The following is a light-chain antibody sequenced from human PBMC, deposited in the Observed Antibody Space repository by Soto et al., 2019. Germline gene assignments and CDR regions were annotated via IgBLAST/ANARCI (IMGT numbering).Light chain of an antibody. CDR3: HQRSNWPPLT. Sequence: DIVLTQSPASLSVSLGDRATLSCRASQSVSSYLAWYQQKPGQAPRLLIYDASTRATGIPARFSGSGSGTEFSIPISSRVPAEVAVYYCHQRSNWPPLTFGGGTKVEIK. J-gene: IGKJ4*01. V-gene: IGKV3-11*01. CDR1: QSVSSY. CDR2: DAS.